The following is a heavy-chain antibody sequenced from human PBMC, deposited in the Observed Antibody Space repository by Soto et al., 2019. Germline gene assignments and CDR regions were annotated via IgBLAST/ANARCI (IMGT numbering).Heavy chain of an antibody. Sequence: GGSLRLYCAASGFTFRSHRIHWVRQAPGKGLEWVSRIDTDGGGTSYADSVEGRFTISTDNAENTVYLQMNGLRIEDTAVYYCATVFDVWGQGT. V-gene: IGHV3-74*01. CDR1: GFTFRSHR. J-gene: IGHJ4*02. CDR2: IDTDGGGT. CDR3: ATVFDV. D-gene: IGHD4-17*01.